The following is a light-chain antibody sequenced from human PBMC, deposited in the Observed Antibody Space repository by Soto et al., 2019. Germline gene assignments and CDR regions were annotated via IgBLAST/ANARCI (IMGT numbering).Light chain of an antibody. Sequence: DIVMTQSPDSLAVSLGERAAINCKSSQTVLYSSNNKNYLAWYQQKPGQPPKLLIKWASTRESGVPDRFSGSGSRTDFTLTISSLQAEDVAVYYCQQYHSTLTFGGGTKVEIK. CDR3: QQYHSTLT. CDR2: WAS. CDR1: QTVLYSSNNKNY. V-gene: IGKV4-1*01. J-gene: IGKJ4*01.